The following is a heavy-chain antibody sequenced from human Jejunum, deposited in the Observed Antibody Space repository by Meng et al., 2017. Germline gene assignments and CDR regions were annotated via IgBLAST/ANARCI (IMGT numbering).Heavy chain of an antibody. Sequence: GGSLRLSCKGSGYRFTSDWIGWVRQMPGKGLEWMGIIYPADSDTKYSPSFQGQVTISADKSINTAYLQWSSLKASDTAMYFCARGYNYHFYYFEYWGQGTPVTVSS. V-gene: IGHV5-51*01. CDR2: IYPADSDT. D-gene: IGHD5-18*01. CDR3: ARGYNYHFYYFEY. CDR1: GYRFTSDW. J-gene: IGHJ4*02.